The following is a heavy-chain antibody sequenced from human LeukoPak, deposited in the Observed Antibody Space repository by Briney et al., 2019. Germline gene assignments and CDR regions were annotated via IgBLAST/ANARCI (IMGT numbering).Heavy chain of an antibody. CDR2: ISGRGDSA. Sequence: GGSLRLSCAVSGLNFKFYAMSWVRQAPGKGLEWVLGISGRGDSADYADSVKGRFTISRDNSKNTLYLRLNSLRVEDTATYYRVKDRYCPEVTCFGGGFEYWGQGTLVVVSS. V-gene: IGHV3-23*01. CDR3: VKDRYCPEVTCFGGGFEY. D-gene: IGHD2-8*02. CDR1: GLNFKFYA. J-gene: IGHJ4*02.